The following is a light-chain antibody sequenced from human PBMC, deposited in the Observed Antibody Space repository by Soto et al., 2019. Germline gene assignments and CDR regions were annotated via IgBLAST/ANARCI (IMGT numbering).Light chain of an antibody. J-gene: IGKJ4*01. Sequence: EIVLTQSPATLSLSPGERATLSCRASQTVFKYLAWYQQKPGQAPRLLIYDAYNRAPGIPARFSGSGSGTDFTLTISSLEPEDFGVYYCQQRSIWPPLTFGGGTKVEIK. CDR2: DAY. CDR1: QTVFKY. CDR3: QQRSIWPPLT. V-gene: IGKV3-11*01.